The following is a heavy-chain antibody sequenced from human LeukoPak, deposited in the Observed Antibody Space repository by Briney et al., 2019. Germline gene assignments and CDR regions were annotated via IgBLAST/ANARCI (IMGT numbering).Heavy chain of an antibody. J-gene: IGHJ5*02. Sequence: ASVKVSCKASGYTFANFGITWVRQAPGQGLEWMGWISVYNGNTNYAQNLQGRVTLTTDTSTSTAYMELRSLRSDDTAVYYCARVRAVVPAAIPENWFDPWGQGTLVTVSS. CDR3: ARVRAVVPAAIPENWFDP. V-gene: IGHV1-18*01. D-gene: IGHD2-2*01. CDR2: ISVYNGNT. CDR1: GYTFANFG.